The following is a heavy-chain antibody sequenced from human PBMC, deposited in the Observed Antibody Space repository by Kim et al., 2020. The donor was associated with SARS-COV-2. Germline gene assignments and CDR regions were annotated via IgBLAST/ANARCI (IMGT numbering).Heavy chain of an antibody. Sequence: GGSLRLSCAASGFTFDDYAMHWVRQAPGKGLEWVSGISWNSGSIGYADSVKGRFTISRDNAKNSLYLQMNSLRAEDTALYYCAKDMFAVAGMGAFDIWGQGTMVTVSS. J-gene: IGHJ3*02. CDR2: ISWNSGSI. CDR3: AKDMFAVAGMGAFDI. D-gene: IGHD6-19*01. CDR1: GFTFDDYA. V-gene: IGHV3-9*01.